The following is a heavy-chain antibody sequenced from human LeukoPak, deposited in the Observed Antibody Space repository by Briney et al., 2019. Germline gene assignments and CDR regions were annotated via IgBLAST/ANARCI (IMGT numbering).Heavy chain of an antibody. CDR3: ARSGYNWNDVIFFDY. Sequence: GGSLRLSCAASGFTFSGYTMNWVRQAPGKGLEWVSSISSSSSSIYYADSVKGRFTISRDNAKNSLYLQMYSLRAEDTAVYYCARSGYNWNDVIFFDYWGQGILVTVSS. D-gene: IGHD1-1*01. CDR1: GFTFSGYT. V-gene: IGHV3-21*01. CDR2: ISSSSSSI. J-gene: IGHJ4*02.